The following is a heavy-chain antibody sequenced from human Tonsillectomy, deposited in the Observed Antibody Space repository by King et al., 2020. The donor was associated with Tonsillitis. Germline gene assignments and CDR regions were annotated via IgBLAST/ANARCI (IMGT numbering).Heavy chain of an antibody. V-gene: IGHV3-30*04. CDR2: ISDDGNNK. CDR1: GFTFSSYA. CDR3: ARDPIHCSGGTCYFGVPDY. D-gene: IGHD2-15*01. J-gene: IGHJ4*02. Sequence: QLVQSGGGVVQPGRSLRLSCAASGFTFSSYAMHWVRQAPGKGLEWVAVISDDGNNKYYADSVKGRFTISRDNSKNTLYLQMDSLRPEDTAVYYCARDPIHCSGGTCYFGVPDYWGQGTLVTVSS.